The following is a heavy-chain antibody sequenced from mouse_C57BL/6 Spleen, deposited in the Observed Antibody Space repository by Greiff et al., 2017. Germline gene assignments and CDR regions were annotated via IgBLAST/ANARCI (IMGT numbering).Heavy chain of an antibody. V-gene: IGHV2-2*01. CDR3: ARNSSITTVVATDYAMDY. CDR2: IWSGGST. CDR1: GFSLTSYG. D-gene: IGHD1-1*01. Sequence: QVQLKQSGPGLVQPSQSLSITCTVSGFSLTSYGVHWVRQSPGKGLEWLGVIWSGGSTDYNAAFISRLSISKDNSKSQVFFKMNSLQADDTAIYYCARNSSITTVVATDYAMDYWGQGTSVTVSS. J-gene: IGHJ4*01.